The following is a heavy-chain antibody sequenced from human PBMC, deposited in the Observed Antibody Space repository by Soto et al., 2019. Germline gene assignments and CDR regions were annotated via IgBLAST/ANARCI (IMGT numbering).Heavy chain of an antibody. V-gene: IGHV3-11*01. Sequence: VGSLRLSCAASGFTFSDYYMSWIRQAPGKGLEWVSYISSSGSTIYYADSVKGRFTISRDNAKNSLYLQMNSLRAEDTAVYYCARDYGSGSYGYYYYGMDVWGQGTTVTVSS. CDR2: ISSSGSTI. CDR1: GFTFSDYY. CDR3: ARDYGSGSYGYYYYGMDV. J-gene: IGHJ6*02. D-gene: IGHD3-10*01.